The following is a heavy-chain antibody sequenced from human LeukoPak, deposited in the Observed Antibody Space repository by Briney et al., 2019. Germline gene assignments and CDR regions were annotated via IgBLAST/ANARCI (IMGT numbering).Heavy chain of an antibody. Sequence: GASVKVSCKASGYTFTTYGITWVRQAPGQGLEWMGWISPYNGDTNYAQKFQGRVTMTTDTYTSTAYMELRSLRSNDTAVYYCARDRSMIRGVKAFEYWGQGTLVTVSS. V-gene: IGHV1-18*01. D-gene: IGHD3-10*01. CDR1: GYTFTTYG. CDR2: ISPYNGDT. CDR3: ARDRSMIRGVKAFEY. J-gene: IGHJ4*02.